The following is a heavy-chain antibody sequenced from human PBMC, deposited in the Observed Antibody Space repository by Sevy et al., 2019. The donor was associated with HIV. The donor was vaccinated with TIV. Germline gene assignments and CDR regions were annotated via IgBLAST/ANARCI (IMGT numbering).Heavy chain of an antibody. CDR2: ISSGGDTI. J-gene: IGHJ4*02. Sequence: GGSLRLSCATSAFTFSTYYMNWVRQAPGKGLEWVSSISSGGDTISYAEPVRGRFTISRDNAKSSLYLQMNSLRDEDTAVYYCARGTGLIVRGAYYFDYWGQGSLVTVSS. V-gene: IGHV3-48*02. CDR1: AFTFSTYY. CDR3: ARGTGLIVRGAYYFDY. D-gene: IGHD3-22*01.